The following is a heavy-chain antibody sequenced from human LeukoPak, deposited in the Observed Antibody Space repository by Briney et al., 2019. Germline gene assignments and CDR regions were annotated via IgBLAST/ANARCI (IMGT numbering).Heavy chain of an antibody. CDR1: SRSINIYY. Sequence: SETLSLTCTVSSRSINIYYWSWIRHPAGKGLEWIGRIYTTGSTNYNPSLKSRVNMSVDTSKNQFSLKLSSVTPADTAVYYCARQVAVAGEAGFDFWGQGSLVTVSS. V-gene: IGHV4-4*07. J-gene: IGHJ4*02. CDR3: ARQVAVAGEAGFDF. D-gene: IGHD6-19*01. CDR2: IYTTGST.